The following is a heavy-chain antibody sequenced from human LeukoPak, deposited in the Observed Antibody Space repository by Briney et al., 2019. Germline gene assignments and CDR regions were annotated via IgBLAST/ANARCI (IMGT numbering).Heavy chain of an antibody. CDR1: GYSFTSYW. CDR3: ARGRNYYDSSGYGGAFDI. J-gene: IGHJ3*02. D-gene: IGHD3-22*01. V-gene: IGHV5-51*03. Sequence: MSGESLKISCKGSGYSFTSYWIGWVRQMPGKGLEWMGIIKHNYSDTRYSPSFQGQVTISADKSISTAYLQWSGLKASDTAMYYCARGRNYYDSSGYGGAFDIWGQGTLVTVSS. CDR2: IKHNYSDT.